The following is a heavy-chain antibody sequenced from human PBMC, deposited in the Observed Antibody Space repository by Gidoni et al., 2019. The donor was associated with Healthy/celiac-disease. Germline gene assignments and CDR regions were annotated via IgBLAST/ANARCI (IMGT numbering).Heavy chain of an antibody. Sequence: EVQLVESGGGLVQPGGSLRLSCAASGFTFSSYWMSWVRQAPGKGREWVANIKQDGSGKYYGDLVKGRFTISRDNAKNSLYLQMNSLRAEDTAVYYCASENYEGYWGQGTLVTVSS. D-gene: IGHD1-7*01. J-gene: IGHJ4*02. CDR2: IKQDGSGK. CDR1: GFTFSSYW. V-gene: IGHV3-7*03. CDR3: ASENYEGY.